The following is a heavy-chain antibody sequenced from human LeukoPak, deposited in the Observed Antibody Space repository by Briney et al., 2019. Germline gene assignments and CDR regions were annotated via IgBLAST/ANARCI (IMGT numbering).Heavy chain of an antibody. D-gene: IGHD3-3*01. CDR2: IKQDGIEK. Sequence: GGSLRLSCAASGFTFSSYWMSWVRQAPGKGLEWVANIKQDGIEKYYVDSVKGRFTISRDNAKNSLYLQMNSLRAEDTAVYYCARDDYDFWSGYYLYYYGMDVWGQGTTVTVSS. CDR3: ARDDYDFWSGYYLYYYGMDV. CDR1: GFTFSSYW. V-gene: IGHV3-7*01. J-gene: IGHJ6*02.